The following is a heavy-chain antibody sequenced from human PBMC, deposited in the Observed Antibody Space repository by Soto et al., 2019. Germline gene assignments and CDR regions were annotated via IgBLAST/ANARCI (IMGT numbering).Heavy chain of an antibody. J-gene: IGHJ4*02. V-gene: IGHV1-46*01. CDR3: ARSRITMVRGVIEYFDH. CDR2: INPSGGST. Sequence: GASVKVSCKASGYTFTSYYMHWVRQAPGQGLEWMGIINPSGGSTSYAQKFQGRVTMTRDTSTSTVYMELSSLGSEDTAVYYCARSRITMVRGVIEYFDHWGQGTLVTVSS. CDR1: GYTFTSYY. D-gene: IGHD3-10*01.